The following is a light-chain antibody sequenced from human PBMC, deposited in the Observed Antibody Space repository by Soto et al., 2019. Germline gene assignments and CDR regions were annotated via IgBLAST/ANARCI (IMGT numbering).Light chain of an antibody. CDR1: QNIDYN. Sequence: ILMTPSPATVSVSPGESATLSCRASQNIDYNVAWYPHRPDQAPRLLIYRASTGAPGVPARFSRSGSGTEFTLPSSSLQPEDFTVYSCLQYHNLWAFGQGTKVEI. CDR3: LQYHNLWA. V-gene: IGKV3-15*01. J-gene: IGKJ1*01. CDR2: RAS.